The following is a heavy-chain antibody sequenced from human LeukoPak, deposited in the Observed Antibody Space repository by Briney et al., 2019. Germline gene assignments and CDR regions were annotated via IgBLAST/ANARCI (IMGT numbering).Heavy chain of an antibody. D-gene: IGHD2-2*01. CDR3: ARLPDSPRYYYYYMDV. V-gene: IGHV5-51*01. Sequence: GESLKISCKGSGYSFTSYWIGWVRQMPGKGLEWMGIIYPGDSDTRYSPSFQGQVTISADKSISTAYLQWSSLKASDTAMYYCARLPDSPRYYYYYMDVWGKGTTVTVSS. J-gene: IGHJ6*03. CDR2: IYPGDSDT. CDR1: GYSFTSYW.